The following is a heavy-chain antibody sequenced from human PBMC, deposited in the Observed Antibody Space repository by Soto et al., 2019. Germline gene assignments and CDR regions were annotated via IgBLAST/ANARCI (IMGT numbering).Heavy chain of an antibody. J-gene: IGHJ4*02. V-gene: IGHV3-30-3*01. CDR1: GFTFSSYA. CDR2: ISYDGSNK. CDR3: ARAPGYDILTGYYRH. Sequence: QVQLVESGGGVVQPGRSLRLSCAASGFTFSSYAMHWVRQAPGKGLEWVAVISYDGSNKYYADSVKGRFTISRDNSKTTLYLQMNSLRAEDTAVYYCARAPGYDILTGYYRHWGQGTLVTVSS. D-gene: IGHD3-9*01.